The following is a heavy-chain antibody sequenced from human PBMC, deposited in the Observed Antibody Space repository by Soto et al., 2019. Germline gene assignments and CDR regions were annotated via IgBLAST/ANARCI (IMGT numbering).Heavy chain of an antibody. CDR3: AIADYGDDDF. J-gene: IGHJ4*02. Sequence: QLQLVQSGAEAKKPGASVKVSCKASDYTFPTSTISWVRQAPGQGLEWMGWIKAYSGNTNYAQKLQGRVTMTTDTSTNTAYMELRSLTTDDTAIYYCAIADYGDDDFWGQGTLVTVSS. CDR2: IKAYSGNT. D-gene: IGHD4-17*01. V-gene: IGHV1-18*01. CDR1: DYTFPTST.